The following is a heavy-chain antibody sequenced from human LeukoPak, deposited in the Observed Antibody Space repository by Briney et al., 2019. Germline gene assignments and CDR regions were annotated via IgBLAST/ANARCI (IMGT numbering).Heavy chain of an antibody. D-gene: IGHD4-11*01. V-gene: IGHV1-69*05. CDR3: ARAPMTTQNYYMDV. CDR2: IIPICGTA. Sequence: SVKVSCKSSGGTLSSYAFRWVRQPAGQGVDGMGGIIPICGTANYAQKFQGRVTITTDESTSTAYMELSSLRSEDTAVYYCARAPMTTQNYYMDVWGKGTTVTVSS. CDR1: GGTLSSYA. J-gene: IGHJ6*03.